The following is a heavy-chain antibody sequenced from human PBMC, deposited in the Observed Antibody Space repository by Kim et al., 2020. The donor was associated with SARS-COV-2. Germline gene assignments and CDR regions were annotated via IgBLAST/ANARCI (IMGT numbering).Heavy chain of an antibody. J-gene: IGHJ4*02. CDR2: IWYDGSNK. V-gene: IGHV3-33*01. CDR1: GFTFSSYG. CDR3: ARDLAIHDYGDTGPDY. Sequence: GSLRLSCAASGFTFSSYGMHWVRQAPGKGLEWVAVIWYDGSNKYYADSVKGRFTISRDNSKNTLYLQMYSLRAEDTAVYYCARDLAIHDYGDTGPDYWGQGTLVTVSS. D-gene: IGHD4-17*01.